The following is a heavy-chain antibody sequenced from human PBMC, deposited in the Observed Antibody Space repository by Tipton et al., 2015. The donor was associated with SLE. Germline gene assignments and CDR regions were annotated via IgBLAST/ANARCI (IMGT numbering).Heavy chain of an antibody. CDR2: IYYSGST. CDR3: AGTPYDYVWGSYHSDY. J-gene: IGHJ4*02. CDR1: GGSISSSSYY. V-gene: IGHV4-39*07. D-gene: IGHD3-16*02. Sequence: TLSLTCTVSGGSISSSSYYWGWIRQPPGKGLEWIGSIYYSGSTYYNPSLKSRVTISVDTSKNQFSLKLSSVTAADTAVYYCAGTPYDYVWGSYHSDYWGQGTLVTVSS.